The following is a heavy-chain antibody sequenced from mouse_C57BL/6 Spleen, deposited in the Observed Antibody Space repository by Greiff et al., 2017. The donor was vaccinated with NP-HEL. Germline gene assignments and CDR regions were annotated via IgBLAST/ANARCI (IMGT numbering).Heavy chain of an antibody. CDR3: AREEDGPFAY. D-gene: IGHD2-3*01. V-gene: IGHV1-18*01. CDR2: INPNNGGT. Sequence: EVKLQESGPELVKPGASVKIPCKASGYTFTDYNMDWVKQSHGKSLEWIGDINPNNGGTIYNQKFKGKATLTVDKSSSTAYMELRSLTSEDTAVYYCAREEDGPFAYWGQGTLVTVSA. J-gene: IGHJ3*01. CDR1: GYTFTDYN.